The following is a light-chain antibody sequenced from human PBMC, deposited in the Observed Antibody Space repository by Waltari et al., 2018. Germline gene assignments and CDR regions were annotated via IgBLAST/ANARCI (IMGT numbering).Light chain of an antibody. CDR2: AAS. V-gene: IGKV1-39*01. CDR1: VDMHNF. Sequence: IQLTQSPSFLSASVGDRVTITCRASVDMHNFVNWYQHKTGRGPKLLIHAASTLQSGVPSRFSGSGSGTDFTLTIDSVQPEDFGTYYCHQGYSTFITFGGGTQV. CDR3: HQGYSTFIT. J-gene: IGKJ4*01.